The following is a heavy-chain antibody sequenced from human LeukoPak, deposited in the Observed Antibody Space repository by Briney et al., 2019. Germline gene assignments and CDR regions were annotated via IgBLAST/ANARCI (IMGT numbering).Heavy chain of an antibody. CDR3: ARNSVRGVYGMDV. Sequence: PSQTLSLTCTVSGGSISSGDYYWSWIRQPPGKGLERIGYIYYSGSTYYNPSLKSRVTISVDTSKNQFSLKLSSVTAADTAVYYCARNSVRGVYGMDVWGKGTTVTVSS. J-gene: IGHJ6*04. D-gene: IGHD3-10*02. CDR1: GGSISSGDYY. V-gene: IGHV4-30-4*01. CDR2: IYYSGST.